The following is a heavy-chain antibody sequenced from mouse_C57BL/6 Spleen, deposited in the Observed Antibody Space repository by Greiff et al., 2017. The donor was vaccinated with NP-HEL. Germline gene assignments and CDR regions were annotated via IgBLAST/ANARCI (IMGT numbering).Heavy chain of an antibody. CDR1: GYTFTSYW. CDR2: IYPGNSDT. V-gene: IGHV1-5*01. Sequence: VQLKQSGTVLARPGASVKMSCKTSGYTFTSYWMHWVKQRPGQGLEWIGAIYPGNSDTSYNQKFKGKAKLTAVTSASTAYMEISSLTNEDSACYYCTRSGNYEYAMDYWGQGTSVTVSS. J-gene: IGHJ4*01. D-gene: IGHD2-1*01. CDR3: TRSGNYEYAMDY.